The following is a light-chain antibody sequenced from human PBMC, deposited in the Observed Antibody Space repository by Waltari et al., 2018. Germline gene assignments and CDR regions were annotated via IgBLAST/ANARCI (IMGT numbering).Light chain of an antibody. J-gene: IGKJ4*01. CDR1: QSLLHSTGYMY. Sequence: DIVMTQSPLSLPVTPGEPASISCRSSQSLLHSTGYMYLDWYVQKPGQSPQLLIYLVSNRASGVPDRFSGSGSGTDFTLTISRVEAEDVGIYYCMQALESPFTFGGGTKVEIK. V-gene: IGKV2-28*01. CDR2: LVS. CDR3: MQALESPFT.